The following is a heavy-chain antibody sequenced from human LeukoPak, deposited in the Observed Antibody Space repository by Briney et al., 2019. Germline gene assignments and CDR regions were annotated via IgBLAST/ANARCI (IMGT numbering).Heavy chain of an antibody. CDR1: GYTFTSYG. CDR2: ISIDKVTS. Sequence: GASLKVSCEASGYTFTSYGISWVRQAPGQGLEWMGWISIDKVTSNYAQKLQGRVTMTTDTSTSTGYMELRSLRSDDTAVYYCARDAGKTPYYYDSSGSYYYYHMDVWGKGTTVSVSS. CDR3: ARDAGKTPYYYDSSGSYYYYHMDV. V-gene: IGHV1-18*01. J-gene: IGHJ6*03. D-gene: IGHD3-22*01.